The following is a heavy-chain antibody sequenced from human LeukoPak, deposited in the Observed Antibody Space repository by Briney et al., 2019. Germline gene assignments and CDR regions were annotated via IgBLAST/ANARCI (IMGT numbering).Heavy chain of an antibody. CDR3: AREKRGVAGTPFDY. CDR1: GYTSTSYD. J-gene: IGHJ4*02. V-gene: IGHV1-8*01. D-gene: IGHD6-19*01. Sequence: ASVKVSCKASGYTSTSYDINWVRQATGQGLEWMGWMNPNSGNTGYAQKFQGRVTMTRDTSTSTVYMELSSLRSEDTAVYYCAREKRGVAGTPFDYWGQGTLVTVSS. CDR2: MNPNSGNT.